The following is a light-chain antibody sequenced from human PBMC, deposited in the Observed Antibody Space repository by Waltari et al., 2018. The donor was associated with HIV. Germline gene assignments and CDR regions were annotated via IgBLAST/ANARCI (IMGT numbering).Light chain of an antibody. CDR2: SAS. CDR3: QQAHSFSLT. CDR1: QPITNL. Sequence: DTHLTQSPSSVSASVGDRVTITCRASQPITNLLAWYQQKPGQAPKLLIYSASNLQSGVPSRFTGTGYGTDFSLTINNLQPEDFATYYCQQAHSFSLTFGGGTKVEVK. V-gene: IGKV1-12*01. J-gene: IGKJ4*01.